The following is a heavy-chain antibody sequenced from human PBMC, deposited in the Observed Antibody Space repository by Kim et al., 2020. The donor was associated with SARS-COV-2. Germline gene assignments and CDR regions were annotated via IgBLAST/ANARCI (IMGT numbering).Heavy chain of an antibody. CDR1: GFTFSSYA. CDR2: ISNSGSAT. CDR3: ARRTFKGADY. V-gene: IGHV3-23*01. Sequence: GGSLRLSCAASGFTFSSYAMSWLRQAPGKGLEWVSSISNSGSATFYTDSVKGRFTISRDNSKNTLYMQMNGLRAEDTAIYYCARRTFKGADYWGQGILVTVPS. J-gene: IGHJ4*02.